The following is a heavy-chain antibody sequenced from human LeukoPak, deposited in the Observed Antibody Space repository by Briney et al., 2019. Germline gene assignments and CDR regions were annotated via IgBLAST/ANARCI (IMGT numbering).Heavy chain of an antibody. CDR1: GFIFSAYN. J-gene: IGHJ4*02. D-gene: IGHD2-21*01. CDR3: ARAPLGGGEIDY. Sequence: GGSLRLSCAASGFIFSAYNMVWVRQAPGKGLEWVARISGSSFNYINYADSVKGRFTISRDNAKNSLYLQMNSLRAEDTAVYYCARAPLGGGEIDYWGQGTLVTVSS. V-gene: IGHV3-21*01. CDR2: ISGSSFNYI.